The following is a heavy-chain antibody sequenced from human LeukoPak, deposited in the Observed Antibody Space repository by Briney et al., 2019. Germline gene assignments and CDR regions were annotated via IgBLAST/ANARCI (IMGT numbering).Heavy chain of an antibody. CDR2: ISGGTT. D-gene: IGHD3-22*01. Sequence: PGGSLRLSCAASGFTISTYGMSWVRQAPGKGLEWVSSISGGTTYYADSVKGRFTISRDNAKNTLSLQMNSLRPEDTGVYYCARAPSEIGGYYPEYFRHWGQGTLVTVSS. CDR3: ARAPSEIGGYYPEYFRH. J-gene: IGHJ1*01. V-gene: IGHV3-23*01. CDR1: GFTISTYG.